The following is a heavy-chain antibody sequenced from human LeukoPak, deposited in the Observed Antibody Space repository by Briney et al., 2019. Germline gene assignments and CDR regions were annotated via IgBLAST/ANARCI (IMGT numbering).Heavy chain of an antibody. CDR1: GFTFSSYE. J-gene: IGHJ6*03. Sequence: GGSLRLSCAASGFTFSSYEMNWVRQAPGKGLEWVSYISSSSSYIYYADSVKGRFTISRDNAKNSLYLQMTSLRAEDTAVYYCARAKDSSGLPYYYYMDVWGKGTTVTIPS. CDR2: ISSSSSYI. D-gene: IGHD3-22*01. V-gene: IGHV3-21*05. CDR3: ARAKDSSGLPYYYYMDV.